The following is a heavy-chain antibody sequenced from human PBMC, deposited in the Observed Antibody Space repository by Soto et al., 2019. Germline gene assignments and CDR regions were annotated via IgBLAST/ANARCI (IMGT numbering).Heavy chain of an antibody. J-gene: IGHJ4*02. CDR1: GGSVSSRSHV. D-gene: IGHD5-12*01. CDR2: IYYTGNT. V-gene: IGHV4-61*01. CDR3: QRYDAESGSNYLDH. Sequence: QVQLQESGPGVVKPSDTLSVTCTVSGGSVSSRSHVWCWIRQPPGGGLQGIGYIYYTGNTNYSPSLKSRATLSEDTSRNQCSLRLTSVTAADTAIYYCQRYDAESGSNYLDHWGQGTLVTVSS.